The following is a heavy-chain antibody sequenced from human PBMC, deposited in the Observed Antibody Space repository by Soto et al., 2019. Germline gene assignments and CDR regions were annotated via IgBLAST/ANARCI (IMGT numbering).Heavy chain of an antibody. CDR2: IFHSVNA. CDR3: ATANDNKLQFDY. V-gene: IGHV4-59*01. Sequence: SETLSLTCTVSVFAMINFGCGWILQPPGKRLEWIGFIFHSVNAKYNPSLKSRVTISIDTSKRQFSLSLDSVTAAETAVYFCATANDNKLQFDYWGLGTLVTVSS. J-gene: IGHJ4*01. D-gene: IGHD2-15*01. CDR1: VFAMINFG.